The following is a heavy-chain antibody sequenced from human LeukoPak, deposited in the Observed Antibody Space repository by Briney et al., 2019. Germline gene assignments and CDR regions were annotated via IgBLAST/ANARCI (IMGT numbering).Heavy chain of an antibody. CDR3: ARDQLFVRRSSGWSN. CDR1: GGTFSSYA. V-gene: IGHV1-69*05. J-gene: IGHJ4*02. CDR2: IIPIFGTA. Sequence: ASVKVSCKASGGTFSSYAISWVRQALGQGLEWMGGIIPIFGTANYAQKFQGRVTITTDESTSTAYMELSSLRSEDTAVYYCARDQLFVRRSSGWSNWGQGTLVTVSS. D-gene: IGHD6-19*01.